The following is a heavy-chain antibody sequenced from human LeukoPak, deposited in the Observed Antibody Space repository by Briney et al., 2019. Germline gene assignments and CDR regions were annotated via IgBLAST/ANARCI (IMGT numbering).Heavy chain of an antibody. CDR3: GRGPLAYCGGDCVTDFDY. CDR2: INPNSGGT. D-gene: IGHD2-21*02. Sequence: ASVKVSCKASGYTFTGYYMHWVRQAPGQGLEWMGWINPNSGGTNYAQKFQGRVTMTRDTSISTAYMELSRLRSDDPAVYYCGRGPLAYCGGDCVTDFDYWGQGTLVTVSS. V-gene: IGHV1-2*02. J-gene: IGHJ4*02. CDR1: GYTFTGYY.